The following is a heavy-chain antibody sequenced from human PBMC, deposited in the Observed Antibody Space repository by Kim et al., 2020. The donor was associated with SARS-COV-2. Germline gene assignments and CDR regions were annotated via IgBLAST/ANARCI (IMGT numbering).Heavy chain of an antibody. V-gene: IGHV3-33*05. J-gene: IGHJ6*02. CDR2: ISYDGSNK. CDR1: GFTFSSYG. D-gene: IGHD3-10*01. Sequence: GGSLRLSCAASGFTFSSYGMHWVRQAPGKGLEWVAVISYDGSNKYYADSVKGRFTISRDNSKNTLYLQMNSLRAEDTAVYYCARDRRWFGPSERHYYYYYGMDGWGQGTTVTVSS. CDR3: ARDRRWFGPSERHYYYYYGMDG.